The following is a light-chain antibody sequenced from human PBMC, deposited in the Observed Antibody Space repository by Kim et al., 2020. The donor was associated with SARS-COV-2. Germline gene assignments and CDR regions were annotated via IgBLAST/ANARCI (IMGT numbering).Light chain of an antibody. CDR1: DLGTKY. J-gene: IGLJ1*01. V-gene: IGLV3-1*01. Sequence: SYELTQPPSVSVSPGQTASISCSGDDLGTKYACWYQQKPGQSPVLVIYQDNKRPSGIPERFSGSNSGNTATLTISGTQAVDEADYYCQAWDTTGYVFGTGTKVTVL. CDR3: QAWDTTGYV. CDR2: QDN.